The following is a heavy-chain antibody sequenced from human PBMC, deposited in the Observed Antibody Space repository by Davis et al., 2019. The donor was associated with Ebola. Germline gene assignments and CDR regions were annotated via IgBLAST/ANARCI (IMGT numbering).Heavy chain of an antibody. CDR1: GFPFSAYA. D-gene: IGHD6-6*01. J-gene: IGHJ4*02. Sequence: GESLKISCAASGFPFSAYALSWVRQPPGQGLQWVSTVSISGRDTYYIDSVMGRFTVSRDNSKNTVFLQVNSLRVEDTAHYYCAQGSSPDNWGPGTMVTVSS. CDR2: VSISGRDT. V-gene: IGHV3-23*01. CDR3: AQGSSPDN.